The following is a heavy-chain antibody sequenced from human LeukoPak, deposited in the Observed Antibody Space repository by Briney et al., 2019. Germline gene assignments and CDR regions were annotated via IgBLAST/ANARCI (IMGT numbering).Heavy chain of an antibody. V-gene: IGHV3-21*01. CDR2: ISRSSIYI. CDR3: ARGRHIVVVTQDYYYYYMDV. Sequence: GGSLRLSCAASGFTFNNYNMNWVRQAPGKGLEWVSSISRSSIYIYYANSVKGRFTISRDNAKNSLYLQMNSLRAEDTAVYYCARGRHIVVVTQDYYYYYMDVWGKGTTVTVSS. CDR1: GFTFNNYN. J-gene: IGHJ6*03. D-gene: IGHD2-21*02.